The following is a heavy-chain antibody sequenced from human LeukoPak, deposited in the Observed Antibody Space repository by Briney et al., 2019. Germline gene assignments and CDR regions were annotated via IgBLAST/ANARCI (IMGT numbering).Heavy chain of an antibody. CDR1: GFTFSSYA. D-gene: IGHD2-15*01. CDR3: AREGGYCSGGSCYHRIFDY. V-gene: IGHV3-30-3*01. J-gene: IGHJ4*02. Sequence: GGSLRLSCAASGFTFSSYAMHWVRQAPGKGPEWVAVISYDGSNKYYADSVKGRFTISRDNSKNTLYLQMNSLRAEDTAVYYCAREGGYCSGGSCYHRIFDYWGQGTLVTVSS. CDR2: ISYDGSNK.